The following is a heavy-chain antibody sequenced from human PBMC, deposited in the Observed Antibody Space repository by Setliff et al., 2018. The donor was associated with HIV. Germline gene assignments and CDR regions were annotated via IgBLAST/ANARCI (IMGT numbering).Heavy chain of an antibody. CDR1: GGSINIGSFY. CDR3: ARLSGGMVPNY. V-gene: IGHV4-39*01. Sequence: SETLSLTCTVSGGSINIGSFYWSWIRQPPGKGLEWIGSIHHSGTAYDNPSLKSRVTISVDPSKNQILLRLSSVTAADTAVYYCARLSGGMVPNYWGQGTLVTVSS. D-gene: IGHD3-10*01. CDR2: IHHSGTA. J-gene: IGHJ4*02.